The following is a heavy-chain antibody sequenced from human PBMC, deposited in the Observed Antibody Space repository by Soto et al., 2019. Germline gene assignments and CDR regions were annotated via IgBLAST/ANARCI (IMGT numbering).Heavy chain of an antibody. V-gene: IGHV3-30*18. Sequence: QVQLVESGGGVVQPGRSLRLSCAASGFIFSSYGMHWVRQAPGKGLEWVAVISYEGSHTYYADSVKGRFTITRDNSKNTLYLQMNSLRPEDTAVYYCAKEVHCGGGSCSWSEGFDYWGHATLLTVSS. CDR1: GFIFSSYG. J-gene: IGHJ4*01. CDR2: ISYEGSHT. CDR3: AKEVHCGGGSCSWSEGFDY. D-gene: IGHD2-15*01.